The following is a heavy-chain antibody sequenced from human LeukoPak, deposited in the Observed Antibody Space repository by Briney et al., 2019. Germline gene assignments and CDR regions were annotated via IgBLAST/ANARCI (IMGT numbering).Heavy chain of an antibody. V-gene: IGHV4-34*01. CDR3: ARGGGPTTYYYYYYMDV. J-gene: IGHJ6*03. D-gene: IGHD1-1*01. Sequence: SETLSLTCAVYGGSFSAYYWSWIRQPPGKGLEWIGEINHSGSSNYNPSLKSRVTISVDTSKNQFSLKMSSVTAADTAVYYCARGGGPTTYYYYYYMDVWGKGTTVTVSS. CDR1: GGSFSAYY. CDR2: INHSGSS.